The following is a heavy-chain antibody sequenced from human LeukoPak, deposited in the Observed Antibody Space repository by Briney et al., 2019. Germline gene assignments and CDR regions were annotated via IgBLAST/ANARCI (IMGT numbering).Heavy chain of an antibody. J-gene: IGHJ4*02. V-gene: IGHV3-30*02. CDR1: VFTFSSYG. Sequence: GGSLRLSCAASVFTFSSYGMHWVRQAPGKGLEWVAFIRYDGSNKYYADSVKGRFTISRDNSKNTLYLQMNSLRAEDTAVYYCAKNLVFLEWLFRGGVDYWGQGTLVTVSS. D-gene: IGHD3-3*02. CDR2: IRYDGSNK. CDR3: AKNLVFLEWLFRGGVDY.